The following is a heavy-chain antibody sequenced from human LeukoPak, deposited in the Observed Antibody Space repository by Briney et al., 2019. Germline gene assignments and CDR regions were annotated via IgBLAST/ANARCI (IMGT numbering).Heavy chain of an antibody. CDR1: GFTFDDYA. CDR2: ISWDSGSI. J-gene: IGHJ4*02. V-gene: IGHV3-9*01. D-gene: IGHD4-17*01. CDR3: AKKYGDYGNFDY. Sequence: SLRLSCAASGFTFDDYAMHWVRQAPGKGLEWVSGISWDSGSIGYADSVKGRFTISRDNAKNSLYLQMNSLRADDTAVYYCAKKYGDYGNFDYWGQGTLVTVSS.